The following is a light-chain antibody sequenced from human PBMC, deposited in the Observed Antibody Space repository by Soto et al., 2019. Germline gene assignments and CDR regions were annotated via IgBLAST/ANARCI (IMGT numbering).Light chain of an antibody. CDR3: QQSDSTSTIT. Sequence: DIQMTQSPSSLSASVGDRVTITCRSSQSISSYLNWYQQKPGKAPKLLIYAASSLQSGVPSRFSGSGSGTDFTLTISSLQPEDFATYYCQQSDSTSTITFGQGTRLENK. J-gene: IGKJ5*01. CDR2: AAS. CDR1: QSISSY. V-gene: IGKV1-39*01.